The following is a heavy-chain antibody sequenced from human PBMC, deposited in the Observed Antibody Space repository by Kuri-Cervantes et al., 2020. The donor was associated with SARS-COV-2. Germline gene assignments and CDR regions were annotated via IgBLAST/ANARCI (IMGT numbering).Heavy chain of an antibody. CDR1: GGSISSGGYS. CDR2: IYHSGST. Sequence: SETLSLTCTVSGGSISSGGYSWSWIRQPPGKGLEWIGYIYHSGSTYYNPSLKSRVTISVDRSKNQFSLKLSSVTAADTAVYYCARVYSGTTPLDSYFVYWGQGTLVTVSS. J-gene: IGHJ4*02. CDR3: ARVYSGTTPLDSYFVY. V-gene: IGHV4-30-2*01. D-gene: IGHD2-15*01.